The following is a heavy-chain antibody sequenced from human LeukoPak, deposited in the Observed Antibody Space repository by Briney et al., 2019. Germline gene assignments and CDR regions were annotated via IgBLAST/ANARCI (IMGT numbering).Heavy chain of an antibody. CDR3: ARDGYNERGAFDI. CDR1: GGSISSYY. J-gene: IGHJ3*02. V-gene: IGHV4-59*12. Sequence: SETLSLTCTVSGGSISSYYWSWIRQPPGKGLEWIGYIYYSGSTNYNPSLKSRVTISVDTSKNQFSLKLSSVTAADTAVYYCARDGYNERGAFDIWGQGTMVTVSS. CDR2: IYYSGST. D-gene: IGHD5-24*01.